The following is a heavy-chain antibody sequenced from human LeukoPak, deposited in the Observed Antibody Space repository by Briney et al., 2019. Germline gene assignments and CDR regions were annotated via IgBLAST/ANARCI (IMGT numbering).Heavy chain of an antibody. V-gene: IGHV3-74*01. CDR2: INSDGSST. CDR3: ARDRLAVMDY. D-gene: IGHD3-9*01. J-gene: IGHJ4*02. CDR1: GFTFSTYL. Sequence: PAGGSLRLSCAASGFTFSTYLMHWVRQAPGKGLVGVSRINSDGSSTTYADSVKGRFTISRDNAKNTLFLQMNSLRAEDMAVYYCARDRLAVMDYWGQGTLVTVSS.